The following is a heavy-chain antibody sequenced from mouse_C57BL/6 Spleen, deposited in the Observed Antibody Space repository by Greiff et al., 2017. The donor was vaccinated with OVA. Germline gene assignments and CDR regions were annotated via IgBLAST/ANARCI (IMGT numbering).Heavy chain of an antibody. CDR3: ARRYYGSSYAFDV. D-gene: IGHD1-1*01. CDR1: GYTFTSYD. J-gene: IGHJ1*03. Sequence: VKLMESGPELVKPGASVKLSCKASGYTFTSYDINWVKQRPGQGLEWIGWIYPRDGSTKYNEKFKGKATLTVDTSSSTAYMELHSLTSEDSAVYFCARRYYGSSYAFDVWGTGTTVTVSS. CDR2: IYPRDGST. V-gene: IGHV1-85*01.